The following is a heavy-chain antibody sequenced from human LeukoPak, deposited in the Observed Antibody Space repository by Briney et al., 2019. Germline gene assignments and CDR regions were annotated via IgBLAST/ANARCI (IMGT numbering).Heavy chain of an antibody. D-gene: IGHD6-13*01. CDR2: IKHDGSEK. V-gene: IGHV3-7*01. Sequence: PGGSLRLSCAASGFTFRNYWMSWVRQAPGKGLEWVANIKHDGSEKYYVDSVKDRFTISRDNAKSSLYLQMNSLRAEDTAVYYCAREYDSRARFDSWGQGTLVTVSS. J-gene: IGHJ4*02. CDR1: GFTFRNYW. CDR3: AREYDSRARFDS.